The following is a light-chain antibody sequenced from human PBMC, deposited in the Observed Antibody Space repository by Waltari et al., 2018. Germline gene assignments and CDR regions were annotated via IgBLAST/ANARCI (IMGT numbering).Light chain of an antibody. J-gene: IGKJ1*01. V-gene: IGKV3-15*01. CDR2: GAS. CDR3: QQYHDWPPWT. CDR1: LSVTSS. Sequence: EILMTQSPATVSVSPGERVTLSCRASLSVTSSLAWYQQKPGQAPRVLIFGASTRATGVPDRFTGSGSGTDFTLTISSLQSEDFGVYYCQQYHDWPPWTFGQGTRVEIK.